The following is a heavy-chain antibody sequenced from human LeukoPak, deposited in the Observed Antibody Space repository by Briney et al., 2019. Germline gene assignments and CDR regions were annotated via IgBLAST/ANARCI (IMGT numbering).Heavy chain of an antibody. J-gene: IGHJ5*02. Sequence: SETLSLTCTVSGGSISSYYWSWIRQPAGKGLEWIGRIYTSGSTNYNPSLKSRVTMSVDTSKNQFSLKLSSVTAADTAVYYCAREPYYDFWSGYYSHRGDWFDPWGQGTLATVSS. CDR2: IYTSGST. D-gene: IGHD3-3*01. CDR1: GGSISSYY. CDR3: AREPYYDFWSGYYSHRGDWFDP. V-gene: IGHV4-4*07.